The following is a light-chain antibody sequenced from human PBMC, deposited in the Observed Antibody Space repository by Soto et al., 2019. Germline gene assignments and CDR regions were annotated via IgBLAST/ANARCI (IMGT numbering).Light chain of an antibody. CDR1: ESVNRVY. J-gene: IGKJ4*01. Sequence: EIVLAQSPDTLSLSPIEIATLSFMASESVNRVYLAWYQHKPGQAPRLLIFGASERATGIPDRFSGSGSGTDFTLTISRLEPEDFAVFYCQQYGTSPLTFGGGTKVDIK. CDR3: QQYGTSPLT. V-gene: IGKV3-20*01. CDR2: GAS.